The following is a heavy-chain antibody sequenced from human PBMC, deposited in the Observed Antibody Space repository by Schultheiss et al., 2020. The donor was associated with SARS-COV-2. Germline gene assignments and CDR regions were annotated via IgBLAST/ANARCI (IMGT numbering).Heavy chain of an antibody. J-gene: IGHJ4*02. CDR2: IYHSGKT. D-gene: IGHD1-26*01. CDR1: GYSLSSGYY. Sequence: SETLSLTCIVSGYSLSSGYYWGWIRQSPGKGLEWIGNIYHSGKTYYNPSLKSRVTISVDTSKNQFSLKLSSVTAADTAVYYCARAGDNKRLLDYWGQGTLVTVSS. V-gene: IGHV4-38-2*02. CDR3: ARAGDNKRLLDY.